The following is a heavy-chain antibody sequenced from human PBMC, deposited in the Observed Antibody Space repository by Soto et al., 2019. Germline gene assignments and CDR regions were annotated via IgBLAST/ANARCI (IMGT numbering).Heavy chain of an antibody. V-gene: IGHV4-30-2*05. J-gene: IGHJ6*02. CDR3: ASYAIILIFFRGLGV. D-gene: IGHD3-9*01. Sequence: GSTYYNPSLRSRLTRLVDTSKNHFSLKLSSVTAADTAVCHCASYAIILIFFRGLGVWGQGTTVTVSS. CDR2: GST.